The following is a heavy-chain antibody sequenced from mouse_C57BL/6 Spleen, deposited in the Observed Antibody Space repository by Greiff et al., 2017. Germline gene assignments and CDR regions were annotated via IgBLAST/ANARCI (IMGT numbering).Heavy chain of an antibody. V-gene: IGHV1-80*01. CDR2: IYPGDGDT. Sequence: VQLQQSGAELVKPGASVKISCKASGYAFSSYWMNWVKQRPGKGLEWIGQIYPGDGDTNYNGKFKGKATLTADKSSSTAYMQLSSLTSEDSAVYFCARGGYGSSFLFAYWGQGTLVTVSA. D-gene: IGHD1-1*01. J-gene: IGHJ3*01. CDR1: GYAFSSYW. CDR3: ARGGYGSSFLFAY.